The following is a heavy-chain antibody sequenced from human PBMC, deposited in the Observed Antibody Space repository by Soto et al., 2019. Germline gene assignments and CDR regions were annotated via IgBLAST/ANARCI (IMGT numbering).Heavy chain of an antibody. CDR2: IYPGDSDT. V-gene: IGHV5-51*01. Sequence: PGESLKISCKGSGYRFSSYWIAWVRQMPGKGLEWMGIIYPGDSDTRYSPSFQGQVTFSVDKSNNTAYLQWSSLKASDTAMHYCARQGSNGAYYYYGMDVWGQGTAVTVSS. CDR3: ARQGSNGAYYYYGMDV. J-gene: IGHJ6*02. CDR1: GYRFSSYW. D-gene: IGHD2-8*01.